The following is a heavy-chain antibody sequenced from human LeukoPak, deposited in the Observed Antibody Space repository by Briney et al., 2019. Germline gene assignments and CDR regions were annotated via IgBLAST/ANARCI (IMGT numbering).Heavy chain of an antibody. CDR3: ARRIVGSGAYYYYYYMDV. D-gene: IGHD1-26*01. CDR2: IFYSGST. Sequence: SETLSLTCTVSGGSISGYYWSWIRQPPGERLEWIGYIFYSGSTNYNPSLKSRVTISVDTSKNQFSLKLSSVTAADTAVYYCARRIVGSGAYYYYYYMDVWGKGTTVTVSS. J-gene: IGHJ6*03. CDR1: GGSISGYY. V-gene: IGHV4-59*01.